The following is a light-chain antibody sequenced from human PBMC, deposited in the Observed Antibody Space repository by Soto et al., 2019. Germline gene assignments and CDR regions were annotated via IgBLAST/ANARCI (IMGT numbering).Light chain of an antibody. J-gene: IGKJ3*01. CDR3: QHRSYWTPVCT. V-gene: IGKV3-11*01. CDR2: DAS. Sequence: VLTQSPATLSLSPGERATLSCTASQGVSYYLAWYQHKPGQAPRLLLFDASKRAPDVPARFSGSGSSTDFTLTLTSLNPEDFGVDTCQHRSYWTPVCTFGPGTTVDVK. CDR1: QGVSYY.